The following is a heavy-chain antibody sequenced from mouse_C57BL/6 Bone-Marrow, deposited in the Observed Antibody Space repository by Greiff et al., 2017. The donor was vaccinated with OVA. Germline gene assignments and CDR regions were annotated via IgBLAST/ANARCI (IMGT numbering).Heavy chain of an antibody. CDR1: GYTFTDYE. Sequence: VHLVESGAELVRPGASVTLSCKASGYTFTDYEMHWVKQTPVHGLEWIGAIDPETGGTAYNQKFKGKAILTADKSSSTAYMELRSLTSEDSAVYYCTVGRFAYWGQGTLVTVSA. CDR2: IDPETGGT. CDR3: TVGRFAY. J-gene: IGHJ3*01. V-gene: IGHV1-15*01.